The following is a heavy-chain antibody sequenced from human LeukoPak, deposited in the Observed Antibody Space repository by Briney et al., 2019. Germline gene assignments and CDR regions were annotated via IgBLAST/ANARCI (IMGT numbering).Heavy chain of an antibody. D-gene: IGHD4-17*01. CDR2: INHSGST. Sequence: PSETLSLTCAVYGGSFSGYYWSWIRQPPGKGLEWNGEINHSGSTNYNPSLKSRVTISVDTSKNQFSLKLSSVTAADTAVYYCARGLHYYGDPTLGYWGQGTLVTVSS. CDR1: GGSFSGYY. J-gene: IGHJ4*02. CDR3: ARGLHYYGDPTLGY. V-gene: IGHV4-34*01.